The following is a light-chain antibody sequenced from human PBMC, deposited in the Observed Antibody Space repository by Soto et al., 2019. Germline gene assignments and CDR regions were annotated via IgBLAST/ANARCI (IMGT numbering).Light chain of an antibody. V-gene: IGKV1-39*01. CDR1: QSISMW. J-gene: IGKJ1*01. Sequence: DIEMTQSPSTLSASVGDRVTITCLSSQSISMWLAWYQQQPGQAPKLLIFAASSLQNGVPSRFSGSGSGTDFTLTISSLQREDFATYFCQQTYSAPPWTFGQGTKVDIK. CDR3: QQTYSAPPWT. CDR2: AAS.